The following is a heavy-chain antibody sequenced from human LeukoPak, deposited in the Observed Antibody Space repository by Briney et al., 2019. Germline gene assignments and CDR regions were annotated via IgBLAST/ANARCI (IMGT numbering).Heavy chain of an antibody. CDR1: GGSFSGYY. J-gene: IGHJ6*03. D-gene: IGHD6-13*01. CDR3: ARGPETSRWYYYYYYMDV. V-gene: IGHV4-34*01. CDR2: INHSGST. Sequence: SETLSLTCAVYGGSFSGYYWSWIRQPPGKGLEWIGEINHSGSTNYNPSLKSRVTISVDTSKNQFSLKLSSVTAADTAVYYCARGPETSRWYYYYYYMDVCGKGTTVTISS.